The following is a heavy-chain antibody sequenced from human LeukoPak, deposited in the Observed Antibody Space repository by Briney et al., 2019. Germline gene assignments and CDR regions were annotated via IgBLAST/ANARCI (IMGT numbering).Heavy chain of an antibody. J-gene: IGHJ3*01. D-gene: IGHD6-19*01. CDR2: ISGNGRNT. Sequence: GGSLRLSCAASGFTFTTYAMFWVRPVPGKGLEYVSGISGNGRNTYYGNSVQCRFTISRDNSKNTLYLQMGSLRAEDMAIYYCARVSSSGWYSFDFWGQGTMVTVSS. CDR3: ARVSSSGWYSFDF. CDR1: GFTFTTYA. V-gene: IGHV3-64*01.